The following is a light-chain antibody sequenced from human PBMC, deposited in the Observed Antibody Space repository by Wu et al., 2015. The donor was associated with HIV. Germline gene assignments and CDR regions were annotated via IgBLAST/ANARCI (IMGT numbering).Light chain of an antibody. CDR1: QGVSST. J-gene: IGKJ4*01. Sequence: EIVMTQSPATLSVSPGERATLSCRTSQGVSSTIAWYQQKPGQAPRLLIYGASIRATAVPARFSGSGSGTEFTLTISSLQSEDFATYYYQQYYSTRLTFGGGTKVEIK. V-gene: IGKV3-15*01. CDR3: QQYYSTRLT. CDR2: GAS.